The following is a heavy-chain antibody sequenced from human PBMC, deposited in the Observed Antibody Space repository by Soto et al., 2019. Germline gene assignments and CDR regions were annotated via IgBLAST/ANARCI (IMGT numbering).Heavy chain of an antibody. V-gene: IGHV3-21*01. CDR1: GFTFSRYS. Sequence: PGGSLRLSCAASGFTFSRYSMNWVRQAPGKGLEWVSSSSSTTNYIYYADSMKGRFTVSRDNAKNSVYLDMNSLSAEDTAVYYCARESEDLTSNFDYWGQGTLVTVSS. CDR2: SSSTTNYI. J-gene: IGHJ4*02. CDR3: ARESEDLTSNFDY.